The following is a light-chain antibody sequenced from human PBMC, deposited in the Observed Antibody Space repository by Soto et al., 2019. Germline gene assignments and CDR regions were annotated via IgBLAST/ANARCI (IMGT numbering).Light chain of an antibody. CDR1: QGIRSY. J-gene: IGKJ3*01. Sequence: DIQLTQSPFFLSASVGDRVTITCRASQGIRSYLAWYQQRPGKAPELLIYGASTLRTGVASRFSGSGSGTEFTLTISSLQPEDFATYFCQQLNNFPPLFTFGPGTKVYIK. V-gene: IGKV1-9*01. CDR3: QQLNNFPPLFT. CDR2: GAS.